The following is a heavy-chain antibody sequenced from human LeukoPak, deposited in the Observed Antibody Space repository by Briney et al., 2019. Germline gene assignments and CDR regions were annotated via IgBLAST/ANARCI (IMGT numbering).Heavy chain of an antibody. V-gene: IGHV3-73*01. J-gene: IGHJ6*03. D-gene: IGHD3-9*01. CDR1: GFTFSGSA. CDR2: IRSKANSYAT. CDR3: TKGGILTGYPSPGYYYYYYMDV. Sequence: GGSLRLSCAASGFTFSGSAMHWVRQASGKGLEWVGRIRSKANSYATAYAASVKGRFTISRDDSKNTAYLQMNSLKTEDTAVYYCTKGGILTGYPSPGYYYYYYMDVWGKGTTVTVSS.